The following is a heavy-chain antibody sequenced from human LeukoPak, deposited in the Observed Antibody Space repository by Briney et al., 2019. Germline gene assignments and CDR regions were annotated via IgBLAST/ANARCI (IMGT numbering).Heavy chain of an antibody. CDR2: IHGDGGST. CDR1: GFTFSRYW. D-gene: IGHD2-15*01. Sequence: PGGSLRLSCAASGFTFSRYWMHWVRQAPGKGLVWVSRIHGDGGSTSYADCVKGRVTISRDNAKNTGYLQMNSLRAEDTAVYYCASSRYCSGGSCYFGYWGQGTLVTVSS. J-gene: IGHJ4*02. CDR3: ASSRYCSGGSCYFGY. V-gene: IGHV3-74*01.